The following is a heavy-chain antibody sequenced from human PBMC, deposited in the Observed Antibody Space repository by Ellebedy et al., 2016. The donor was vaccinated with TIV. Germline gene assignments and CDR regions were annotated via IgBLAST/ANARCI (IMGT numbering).Heavy chain of an antibody. D-gene: IGHD4-23*01. CDR3: ARDPVVVGPAFDV. V-gene: IGHV3-23*01. Sequence: PGGSLRLSCAASGLTFSSHAMSWVRQAPGKGLEWVSSITEIGGNTYYADSVKGRFTISRDNSKDTLSLQMNSLRAEDTAISFCARDPVVVGPAFDVWGQGTMVTVSS. CDR1: GLTFSSHA. CDR2: ITEIGGNT. J-gene: IGHJ3*01.